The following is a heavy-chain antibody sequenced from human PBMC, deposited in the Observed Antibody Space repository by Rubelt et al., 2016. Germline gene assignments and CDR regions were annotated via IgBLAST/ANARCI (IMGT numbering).Heavy chain of an antibody. CDR3: ARGKEGLGVTMMDY. CDR2: INHSGST. V-gene: IGHV4-34*02. CDR1: GGSFSGYY. Sequence: QVQLQQWGAGLLKPSETLSLTCAVYGGSFSGYYWSWIRQPPGKGLEWIGGINHSGSTNYNPSLKSRGTISVDTSKNQFSLKLSSVTAADTAVYYCARGKEGLGVTMMDYWGQGTLVTVSS. D-gene: IGHD3-22*01. J-gene: IGHJ4*02.